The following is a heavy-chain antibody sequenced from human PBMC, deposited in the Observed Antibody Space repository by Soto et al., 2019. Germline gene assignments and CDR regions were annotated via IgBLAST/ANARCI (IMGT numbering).Heavy chain of an antibody. Sequence: EVQLVESGGGLVKPGGSLRLSCAASGFTFSSYSMNWVRQAPGKGLGWVSSISSSSSYNYYADSVKGLFTISRDNATNSLHVKMNSLRAEDTAVYYSAREAYYDYTWGSYRQDAFDIWGQVTMVTVSS. CDR2: ISSSSSYN. CDR3: AREAYYDYTWGSYRQDAFDI. CDR1: GFTFSSYS. D-gene: IGHD3-16*02. J-gene: IGHJ3*02. V-gene: IGHV3-21*01.